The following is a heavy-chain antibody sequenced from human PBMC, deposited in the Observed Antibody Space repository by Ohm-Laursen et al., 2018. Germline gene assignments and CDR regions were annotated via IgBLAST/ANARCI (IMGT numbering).Heavy chain of an antibody. CDR2: IYYSGST. Sequence: GTLSLTCAVSGGSISSYYWSWIRQPPGKGLEWIGYIYYSGSTNYNPSLKSRVTISVDTSKNQFSLKLSSVTAADTAVYYCARLTYYDILTGYDAFDIWGQGTMVTVSS. D-gene: IGHD3-9*01. CDR3: ARLTYYDILTGYDAFDI. CDR1: GGSISSYY. V-gene: IGHV4-59*08. J-gene: IGHJ3*02.